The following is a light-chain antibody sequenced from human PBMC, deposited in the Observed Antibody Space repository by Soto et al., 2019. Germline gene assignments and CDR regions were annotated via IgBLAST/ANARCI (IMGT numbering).Light chain of an antibody. J-gene: IGKJ1*01. CDR3: QQYISSPRT. CDR2: GAS. CDR1: QSFSNNY. V-gene: IGKV3-20*01. Sequence: VLTQSPGTLSLSPGKRATLSCRASQSFSNNYLAWYQQKPGQAPRLVIYGASNRATGIPDRFSASGCGTDFTLTISRLEPEGFAVYYCQQYISSPRTFGQGTKVEIK.